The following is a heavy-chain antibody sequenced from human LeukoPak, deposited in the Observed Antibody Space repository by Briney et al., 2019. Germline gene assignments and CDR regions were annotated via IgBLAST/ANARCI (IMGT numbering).Heavy chain of an antibody. V-gene: IGHV3-53*01. CDR2: IYSGGST. D-gene: IGHD4-17*01. CDR3: ARDSYGPFDY. CDR1: GFTVSSNY. Sequence: EGSLRLSCAASGFTVSSNYMSWVRQAPGKGLEWVSVIYSGGSTYYADSVKGRFTISRDNSKNTLYLQMNSLRAEDTAVYYCARDSYGPFDYWGQGTLVTVSS. J-gene: IGHJ4*02.